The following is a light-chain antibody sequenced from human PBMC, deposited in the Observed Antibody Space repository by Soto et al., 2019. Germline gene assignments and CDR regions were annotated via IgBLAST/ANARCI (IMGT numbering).Light chain of an antibody. J-gene: IGKJ4*01. CDR3: QKYNSAPLT. Sequence: IQLTQSPSSLSASVGDRVTVTCRASQDIRNYLAWYQQKPGKAPKLLICDASTLQSGVPSRFSGSGSGTDFTLTISSLQPEDVATYYCQKYNSAPLTFGGGTKV. CDR1: QDIRNY. CDR2: DAS. V-gene: IGKV1-27*01.